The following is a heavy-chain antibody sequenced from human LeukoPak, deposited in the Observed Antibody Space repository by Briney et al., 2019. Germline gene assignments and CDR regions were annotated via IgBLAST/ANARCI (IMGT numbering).Heavy chain of an antibody. CDR3: VREMRHCDWYFDL. D-gene: IGHD2-21*01. J-gene: IGHJ2*01. Sequence: SETLSLTCTVSGGPISGFYWSWVRRPAGKRLEWIGRIFFSQSVTDINYNPSLKSRTTISVDESKDQVSLNLFSATAADTSIYFCVREMRHCDWYFDLWGRGTLVTVSS. V-gene: IGHV4-4*07. CDR2: IFFSQSVTDI. CDR1: GGPISGFY.